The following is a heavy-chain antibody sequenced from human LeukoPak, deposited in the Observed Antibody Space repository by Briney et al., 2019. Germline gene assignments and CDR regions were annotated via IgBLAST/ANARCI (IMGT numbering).Heavy chain of an antibody. V-gene: IGHV3-33*01. J-gene: IGHJ6*02. CDR1: GFTFSSYG. CDR3: ARALVVATISQTYYYYGMDV. D-gene: IGHD5-12*01. Sequence: GRSLRLSCAASGFTFSSYGVHWVRQAPGKGLEWVAVIWYDGSNKYYADSVKGRFTISRDNSKNTLYLQMNSLRAEDTAVYYCARALVVATISQTYYYYGMDVWGQGTTVTVSS. CDR2: IWYDGSNK.